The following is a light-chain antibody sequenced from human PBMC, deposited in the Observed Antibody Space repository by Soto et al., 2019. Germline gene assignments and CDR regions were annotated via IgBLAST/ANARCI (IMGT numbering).Light chain of an antibody. Sequence: QSALTQPPSASGSPGQSVIISCTGTSSDVGGYNYVSWYQQYPGKAPKLIIYEVTKRPSGVPYRFSGSKSGNTASLTVSGLQTEDEADYYCSSYGGFNNVLFGGGTKLTVL. CDR1: SSDVGGYNY. J-gene: IGLJ2*01. CDR2: EVT. CDR3: SSYGGFNNVL. V-gene: IGLV2-8*01.